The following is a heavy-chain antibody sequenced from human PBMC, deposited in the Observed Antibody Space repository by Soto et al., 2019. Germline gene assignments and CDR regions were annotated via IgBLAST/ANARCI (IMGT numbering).Heavy chain of an antibody. Sequence: QVQLQQWGAGLLKPSETLSLTCAVYGGSFSGYYWSWIRQPPGKGLEWIGEINHSGSTNYNPSLKSRVTISVDTSKNQFSLKLSSVTAADTAVYYCARVWGYSSSSCAFDIWGQGTMVTVSS. CDR3: ARVWGYSSSSCAFDI. V-gene: IGHV4-34*01. CDR2: INHSGST. J-gene: IGHJ3*02. D-gene: IGHD6-6*01. CDR1: GGSFSGYY.